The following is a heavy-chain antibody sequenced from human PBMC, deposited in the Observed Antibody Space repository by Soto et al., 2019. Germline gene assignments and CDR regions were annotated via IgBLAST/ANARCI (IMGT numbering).Heavy chain of an antibody. CDR2: IIPIFGTA. CDR3: ARDRGVVTALYYYYGMDV. D-gene: IGHD2-15*01. J-gene: IGHJ6*02. Sequence: QVQLVQSGAEVKKPGSSVKVSCKASGGTFSSYAISWVRQAPGQGLEWMGGIIPIFGTANYAQKFQGRVTITADETTSTADMELSSLSSEDTAVYYCARDRGVVTALYYYYGMDVWGQGTTVTVSS. CDR1: GGTFSSYA. V-gene: IGHV1-69*01.